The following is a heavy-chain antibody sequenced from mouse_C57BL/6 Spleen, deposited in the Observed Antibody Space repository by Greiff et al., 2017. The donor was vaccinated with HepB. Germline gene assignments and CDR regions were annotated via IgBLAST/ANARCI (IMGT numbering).Heavy chain of an antibody. CDR3: ARSASPWFAY. V-gene: IGHV5-4*03. CDR2: ISDGGSYT. Sequence: EVMLVESGGGLVKPGGSLKLSCAASGFTFSSYAMSWVRQTPEKRLEWVATISDGGSYTYYPDNVKGRFTISRDNAKNNLYLQMSHLKSEDTAMYYCARSASPWFAYWGQGTLVTVSA. J-gene: IGHJ3*01. CDR1: GFTFSSYA.